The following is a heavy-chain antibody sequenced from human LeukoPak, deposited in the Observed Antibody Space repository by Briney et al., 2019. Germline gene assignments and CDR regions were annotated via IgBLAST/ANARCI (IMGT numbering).Heavy chain of an antibody. V-gene: IGHV3-23*01. CDR1: GFTFSSYA. CDR2: ISGSGGST. J-gene: IGHJ4*02. Sequence: GGSLRLSCAASGFTFSSYAMSWVRQAPGKGLEWVSAISGSGGSTYYADSVMGRFTISRDNSKNTLYLQMNSLSAEDTAVYYCATDYVWGSYRIDYWGQGTLVTVSS. CDR3: ATDYVWGSYRIDY. D-gene: IGHD3-16*02.